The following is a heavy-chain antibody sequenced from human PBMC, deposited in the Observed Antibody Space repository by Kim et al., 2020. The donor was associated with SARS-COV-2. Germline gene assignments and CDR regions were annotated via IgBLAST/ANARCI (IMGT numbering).Heavy chain of an antibody. J-gene: IGHJ4*02. V-gene: IGHV3-49*02. D-gene: IGHD4-17*01. CDR3: TRGTMTQWGYYDL. Sequence: EYAGSVRNRFTISRDDSKNIAYLQMNSLKTDDTAVYFCTRGTMTQWGYYDLWGQGSLVTVSS.